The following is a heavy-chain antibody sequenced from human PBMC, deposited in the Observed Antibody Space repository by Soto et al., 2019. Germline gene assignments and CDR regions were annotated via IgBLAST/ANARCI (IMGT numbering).Heavy chain of an antibody. Sequence: QVQLQESGPGLVKPSETLSLTCTVSGGSITNYYCSWFRQPPGKGLEWIGYIKYNGDSDYNLCLKRRVTMSMDTSKPQFSLVLESVTATDTAVYYCARHGFGSLHGLVDVWGQGTTVIVSS. CDR1: GGSITNYY. J-gene: IGHJ6*02. CDR3: ARHGFGSLHGLVDV. V-gene: IGHV4-59*08. D-gene: IGHD3-10*01. CDR2: IKYNGDS.